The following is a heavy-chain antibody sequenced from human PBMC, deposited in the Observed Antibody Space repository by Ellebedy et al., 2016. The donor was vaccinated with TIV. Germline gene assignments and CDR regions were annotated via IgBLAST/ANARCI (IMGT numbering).Heavy chain of an antibody. D-gene: IGHD4-17*01. CDR1: GFTFSSYW. CDR2: IYQDGSKK. CDR3: ARDGAYGDYAPGQYGMDV. J-gene: IGHJ6*02. V-gene: IGHV3-7*03. Sequence: GGSLRLSCAVSGFTFSSYWMGWVRQAPGKGLEWVANIYQDGSKKNYVDSVKGRFTISRDNAKNSLYLQMNSLRVEDTAVYYCARDGAYGDYAPGQYGMDVWGQGTTVIVS.